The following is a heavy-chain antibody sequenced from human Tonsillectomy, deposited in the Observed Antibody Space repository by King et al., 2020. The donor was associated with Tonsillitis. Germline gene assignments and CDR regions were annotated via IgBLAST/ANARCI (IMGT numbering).Heavy chain of an antibody. J-gene: IGHJ4*02. V-gene: IGHV4-30-2*04. D-gene: IGHD6-19*01. Sequence: PSLKSRVTISVDTSKNQLSLRLSSVTAADTAVYYCARSEIAVAGDYWGQGTLVTVSS. CDR3: ARSEIAVAGDY.